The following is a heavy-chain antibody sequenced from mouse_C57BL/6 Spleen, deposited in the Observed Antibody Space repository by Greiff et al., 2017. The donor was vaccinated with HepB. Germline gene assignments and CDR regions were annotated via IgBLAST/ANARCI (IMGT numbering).Heavy chain of an antibody. J-gene: IGHJ2*01. CDR3: AREIYDGYYGY. D-gene: IGHD2-3*01. CDR1: GYSITSGYY. CDR2: ISYDGSN. Sequence: LQESGPGLVKPSQSLSLTCSVTGYSITSGYYWNWIRQFPGNKLEWMGYISYDGSNNYNPSLKNRISITRDTSKNQFFLKLNSVTTEDTATYYCAREIYDGYYGYWGQGTTLTVSS. V-gene: IGHV3-6*01.